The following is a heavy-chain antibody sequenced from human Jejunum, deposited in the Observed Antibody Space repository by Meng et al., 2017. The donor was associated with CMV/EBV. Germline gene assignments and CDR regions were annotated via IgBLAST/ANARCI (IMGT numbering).Heavy chain of an antibody. D-gene: IGHD1-26*01. V-gene: IGHV4-4*07. CDR3: ARGLGASTREGFDY. Sequence: VQLHESGPGLVKPSETLSLTCTGSGGSISNHNWSWIRQSAGKGLEWIGRFYSSDTYNYHPSLNSRLTMSLDTSKNQFSLNLSSVTAADTAIYYCARGLGASTREGFDYWGLGTLVTVSS. CDR2: FYSSDTY. CDR1: GGSISNHN. J-gene: IGHJ4*02.